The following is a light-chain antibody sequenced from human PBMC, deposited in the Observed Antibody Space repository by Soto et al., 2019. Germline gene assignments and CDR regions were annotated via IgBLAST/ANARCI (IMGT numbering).Light chain of an antibody. CDR1: SSDIGGYNY. Sequence: QSALTQPASMSGSPGQSITISCTGTSSDIGGYNYVSWYQQHPDKAPKLMIFEVNDRPSGVSNRFSGSKSGNTASRTISGLQAEDEADYYCTSYTSSSTLVFGGGTQLTVL. CDR2: EVN. J-gene: IGLJ2*01. CDR3: TSYTSSSTLV. V-gene: IGLV2-14*01.